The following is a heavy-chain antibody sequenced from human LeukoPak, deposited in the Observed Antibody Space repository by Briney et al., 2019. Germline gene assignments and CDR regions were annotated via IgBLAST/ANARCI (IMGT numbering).Heavy chain of an antibody. J-gene: IGHJ4*02. V-gene: IGHV1-3*01. CDR2: INAGNGNT. Sequence: ASVKVSCKASGFTFTSYAMHWVRQAPGQRLDWMGWINAGNGNTRYSQKFQGRVTITRDTSINTAYMELSRVRSDDTAVYYCAISTSPYVIEVWTNGPLDYWGQGTLVTVSS. CDR3: AISTSPYVIEVWTNGPLDY. CDR1: GFTFTSYA. D-gene: IGHD3-22*01.